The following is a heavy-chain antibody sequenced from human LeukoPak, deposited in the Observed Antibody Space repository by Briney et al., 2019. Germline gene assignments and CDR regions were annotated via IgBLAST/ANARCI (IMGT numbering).Heavy chain of an antibody. V-gene: IGHV3-48*04. D-gene: IGHD4-17*01. J-gene: IGHJ4*02. Sequence: GGSLRLSCAASGFTFSSYSTNWVRQAPGKGLEWVSYISSSSSTIYYADSVKGRFTISRDNAKNSLYLQMNSLRAEDTAVYYCARDSSYGDCSFDYWGQGTLVTVSS. CDR3: ARDSSYGDCSFDY. CDR2: ISSSSSTI. CDR1: GFTFSSYS.